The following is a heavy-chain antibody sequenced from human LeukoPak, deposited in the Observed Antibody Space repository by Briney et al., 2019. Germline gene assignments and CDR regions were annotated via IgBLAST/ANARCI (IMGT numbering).Heavy chain of an antibody. V-gene: IGHV4-4*02. CDR3: ARAFYDYGDSVIFDY. Sequence: PSETLSLTCAVSGGSISSSNWWSWVRQPPGKGLEWIGEIYHSGSTNYNLSLKSRVTISVDKSKNQFSLKLSSVTAADTAVYYCARAFYDYGDSVIFDYWGQGTLVTVSS. J-gene: IGHJ4*02. D-gene: IGHD4-17*01. CDR2: IYHSGST. CDR1: GGSISSSNW.